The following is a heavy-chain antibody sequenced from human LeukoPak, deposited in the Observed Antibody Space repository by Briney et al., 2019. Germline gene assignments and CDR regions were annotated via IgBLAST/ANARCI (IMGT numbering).Heavy chain of an antibody. J-gene: IGHJ6*02. CDR2: INHSVST. V-gene: IGHV4-34*01. CDR1: GGSFSGYY. D-gene: IGHD3-22*01. Sequence: SETLSLTCAVYGGSFSGYYWSWIRQPPGKGLEWNGEINHSVSTNYNPSLKSRVTISVDTSKNQFSLKLSPVTAADTAVYYCARGPPRITMIVVVMNYYYYGMDVWGQGTTVTVSS. CDR3: ARGPPRITMIVVVMNYYYYGMDV.